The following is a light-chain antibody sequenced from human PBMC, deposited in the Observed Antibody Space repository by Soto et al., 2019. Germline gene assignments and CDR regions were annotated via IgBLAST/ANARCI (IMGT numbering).Light chain of an antibody. Sequence: EVVMTQSPATLSVSPGQGATLSCRASQSVRSTLAWYQQKPGQAPRLLIYGASLRATGVPARFSGSGSETEFTPTISSLQAADLAVYYCQQYYIWPPITFGQWTRLETK. CDR2: GAS. V-gene: IGKV3-15*01. J-gene: IGKJ5*01. CDR1: QSVRST. CDR3: QQYYIWPPIT.